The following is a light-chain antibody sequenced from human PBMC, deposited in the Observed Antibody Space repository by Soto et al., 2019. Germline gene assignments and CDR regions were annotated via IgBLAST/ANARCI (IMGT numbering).Light chain of an antibody. V-gene: IGKV1-39*01. CDR1: QSISSY. J-gene: IGKJ4*01. CDR2: AAS. CDR3: QQYDNLPLT. Sequence: DIQMTQSPSSLSASVGDRVTITCRASQSISSYLNWYQQKPGKAPKLLIYAASSLQSGVPSRFSGSGSGTEFTLTISSLQSEDIATYYCQQYDNLPLTFGGGTTVDIK.